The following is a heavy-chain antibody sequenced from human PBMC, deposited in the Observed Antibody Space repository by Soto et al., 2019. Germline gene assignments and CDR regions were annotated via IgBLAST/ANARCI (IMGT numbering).Heavy chain of an antibody. CDR1: GGSISSCGYY. CDR2: IYYSGST. J-gene: IGHJ6*03. V-gene: IGHV4-31*03. CDR3: ARARKDIVVVPAATTYYYYYMDV. Sequence: SETLSLTCTVCGGSISSCGYYWSWIRQHPGKGLEWIGYIYYSGSTYYNPSLKSRVTISVDTSKNQFSLKLSSVTAADTAVYYCARARKDIVVVPAATTYYYYYMDVWGKGTTVTLSS. D-gene: IGHD2-2*01.